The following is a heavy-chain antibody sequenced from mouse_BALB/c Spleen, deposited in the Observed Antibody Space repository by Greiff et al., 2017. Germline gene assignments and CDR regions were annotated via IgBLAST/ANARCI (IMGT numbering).Heavy chain of an antibody. J-gene: IGHJ1*01. CDR2: INPDSSTI. D-gene: IGHD1-1*01. V-gene: IGHV4-1*02. CDR3: ARLIYYYGSSYGNFDV. CDR1: GFDFSRYW. Sequence: EVKLVESGGGLVQPGGSLKLSCAASGFDFSRYWMSWVRQAPGKGLEWIGEINPDSSTINYTPSLKDKFIISRDNAKNTLYLQMSKVRSEDTALYYCARLIYYYGSSYGNFDVWGAGTTVTVSS.